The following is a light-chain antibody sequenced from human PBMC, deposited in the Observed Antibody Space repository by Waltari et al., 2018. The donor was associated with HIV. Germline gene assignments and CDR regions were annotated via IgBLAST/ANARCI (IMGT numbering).Light chain of an antibody. Sequence: EIVLTQSPGTLSLSPGERATLSCRASQSVGINYLAWYQQKPGQAPRVLIYGATNRATGIPGRFTGSGSGTDFTLTISRLEPEDFAVYYCQQYGGSPPTWTFGQGSKVEIK. CDR2: GAT. V-gene: IGKV3-20*01. CDR3: QQYGGSPPTWT. J-gene: IGKJ1*01. CDR1: QSVGINY.